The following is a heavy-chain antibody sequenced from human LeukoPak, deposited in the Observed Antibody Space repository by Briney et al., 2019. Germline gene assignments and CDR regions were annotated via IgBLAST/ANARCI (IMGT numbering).Heavy chain of an antibody. D-gene: IGHD1-14*01. J-gene: IGHJ6*03. CDR3: TRDGGGYNNLYYMDV. CDR2: IKQDRSEK. CDR1: GFIRRSYW. Sequence: GASLRLSCAASGFIRRSYWVEWVRQAPGKGLQWVANIKQDRSEKYYVDSVKGRFTISRDNARNSVYLTMNSLRAEDTAVYYCTRDGGGYNNLYYMDVWGKGTTVIVSS. V-gene: IGHV3-7*01.